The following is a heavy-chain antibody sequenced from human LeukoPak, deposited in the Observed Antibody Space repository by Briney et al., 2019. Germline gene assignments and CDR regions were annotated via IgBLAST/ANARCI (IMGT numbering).Heavy chain of an antibody. V-gene: IGHV4-30-2*01. D-gene: IGHD1-14*01. CDR2: IYHSGST. CDR3: ARVYTGYWWFDP. CDR1: GGSISSGGYY. J-gene: IGHJ5*02. Sequence: KASETLSLTCTVSGGSISSGGYYWSWIRQPPGKGLEWIGYIYHSGSTYYNPSLKSRVTISVDRSKNQFSLKLSSVTAADTAVYYCARVYTGYWWFDPWGQGTLVTVSS.